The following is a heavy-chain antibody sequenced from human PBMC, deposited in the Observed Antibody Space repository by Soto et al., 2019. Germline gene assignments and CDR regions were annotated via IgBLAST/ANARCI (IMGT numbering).Heavy chain of an antibody. V-gene: IGHV3-23*01. CDR3: AKDTYSSSWYYFDY. CDR1: GFTFSSYA. CDR2: ISGSGGST. Sequence: GWSLRLSCAASGFTFSSYAMSWVRQAPGKGLEWVSAISGSGGSTYYADSVKGRFTISRDNSKNTLYLQMNSLRAEDTAVYYCAKDTYSSSWYYFDYWGQGTLVTVSS. D-gene: IGHD6-13*01. J-gene: IGHJ4*02.